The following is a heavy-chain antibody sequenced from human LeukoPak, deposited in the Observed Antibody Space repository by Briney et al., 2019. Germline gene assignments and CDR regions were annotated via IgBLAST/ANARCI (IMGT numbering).Heavy chain of an antibody. D-gene: IGHD4-17*01. Sequence: GGSLRLSCAASGFTFSNAWMSWVRQAPGKGLEWVGRIKSKTDGGTTDYAAPVNGRFTISRGDSKNTLYLQMNSLKTEDTAVYYCTKATTVTNYYYYGMDVWGQGTTVTVSS. CDR2: IKSKTDGGTT. CDR1: GFTFSNAW. CDR3: TKATTVTNYYYYGMDV. J-gene: IGHJ6*02. V-gene: IGHV3-15*01.